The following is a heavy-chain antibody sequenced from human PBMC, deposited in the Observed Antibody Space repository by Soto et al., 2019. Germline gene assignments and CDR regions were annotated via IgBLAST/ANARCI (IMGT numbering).Heavy chain of an antibody. CDR3: ARDPGMSNSSSSPNDWFDP. Sequence: SVKVSCKASGGTFSSYAISWVRHAPGQGLEWIGGIIPIFGTANYAPKFQGRVTITADESTSTAYMELSSLRSEDTAVYYCARDPGMSNSSSSPNDWFDPWGQGTLVTVSS. J-gene: IGHJ5*02. CDR1: GGTFSSYA. CDR2: IIPIFGTA. D-gene: IGHD6-13*01. V-gene: IGHV1-69*13.